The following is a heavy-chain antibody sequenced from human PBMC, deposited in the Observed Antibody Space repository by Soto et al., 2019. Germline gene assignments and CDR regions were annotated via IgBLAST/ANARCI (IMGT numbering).Heavy chain of an antibody. CDR2: ISYDGSNK. V-gene: IGHV3-30-3*01. J-gene: IGHJ6*02. CDR3: ARPTGTTGWNEKDYCYYGMDV. D-gene: IGHD1-7*01. CDR1: GFTFSSYA. Sequence: QVQLVEAGGGVVQPGGSLRLSCAASGFTFSSYAMHWVRQAPGKGLGWGAVISYDGSNKYYADSVKGRFTISRNNSKNTVYLQMNSLRAEDTAAYYCARPTGTTGWNEKDYCYYGMDVWGQGTTVTVSS.